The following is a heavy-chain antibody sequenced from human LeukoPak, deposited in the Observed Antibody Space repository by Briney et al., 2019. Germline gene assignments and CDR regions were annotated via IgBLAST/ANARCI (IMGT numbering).Heavy chain of an antibody. J-gene: IGHJ5*02. CDR1: GGSFSGYY. CDR2: IYYSGST. CDR3: ARYAVFGSSANWFDP. D-gene: IGHD3-3*01. V-gene: IGHV4-31*11. Sequence: PSETLSLTCAVYGGSFSGYYWSWIRQHPGKGLEWIGYIYYSGSTYYNPSLKSRVTISVDTSKNQFSLKLSSVTAADTAVYYCARYAVFGSSANWFDPWGQGTLVTVSS.